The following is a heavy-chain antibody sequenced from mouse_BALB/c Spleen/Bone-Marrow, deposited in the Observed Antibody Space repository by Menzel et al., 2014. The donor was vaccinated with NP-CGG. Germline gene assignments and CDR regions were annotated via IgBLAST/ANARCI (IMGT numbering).Heavy chain of an antibody. D-gene: IGHD2-3*01. CDR1: GFTFSSYT. J-gene: IGHJ4*01. CDR2: ITSVGVYT. CDR3: TRDLYDGYSYYAMDY. V-gene: IGHV5-6-4*01. Sequence: EVHLVESGGGLVKPGGSLKLSCAASGFTFSSYTMSWVRPTPEKRLEWVATITSVGVYTYYPDSVKGRFTISRDNAKNTLYLQMSSLKSEDTAMYYCTRDLYDGYSYYAMDYWGQGTSVTVSS.